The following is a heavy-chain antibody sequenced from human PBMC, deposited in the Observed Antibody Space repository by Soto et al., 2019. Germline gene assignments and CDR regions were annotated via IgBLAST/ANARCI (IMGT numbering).Heavy chain of an antibody. CDR3: ARGEGYCSGGICYRWFDP. J-gene: IGHJ5*02. Sequence: QVQLVQSGAEVKRPGASVKLSCKASGYTFTKYAIHWVRQAPGQGLEWMGWINAGSGNTKYSQNFQGRVTTTRDTSASTAYRELSSLRSEDTAVYYCARGEGYCSGGICYRWFDPWGQGSLVTVSS. D-gene: IGHD2-15*01. CDR2: INAGSGNT. CDR1: GYTFTKYA. V-gene: IGHV1-3*01.